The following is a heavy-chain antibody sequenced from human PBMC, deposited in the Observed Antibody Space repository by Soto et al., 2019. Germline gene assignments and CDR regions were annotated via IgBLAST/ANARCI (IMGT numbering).Heavy chain of an antibody. Sequence: QVQLVESGGGVVQPGRSLRLSCAASGFTFSSYAMHWVRQAPGKGLEWGAVISYDGSNQYYADSVKGRFTISRDNSKNTLYLQMNSLRAEDTAVYYCALGYSYAESAFDIWGQATMVTVSS. J-gene: IGHJ3*02. CDR1: GFTFSSYA. CDR2: ISYDGSNQ. CDR3: ALGYSYAESAFDI. D-gene: IGHD5-18*01. V-gene: IGHV3-30-3*01.